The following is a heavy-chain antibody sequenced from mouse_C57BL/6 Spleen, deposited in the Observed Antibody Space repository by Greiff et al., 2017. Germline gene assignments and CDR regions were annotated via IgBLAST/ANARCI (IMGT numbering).Heavy chain of an antibody. CDR1: GYTFTSYW. Sequence: QVQLQQPGAELVKPGASVKLSCKASGYTFTSYWMHWVKQRPGQGLEWIGMIHPNSGSTNYNEKFKSKATLTVDKSSSTAYMQLSSLTSEDSAVYYCAREQARDYAMDYWGQGTSVTVSS. J-gene: IGHJ4*01. CDR3: AREQARDYAMDY. D-gene: IGHD3-2*02. V-gene: IGHV1-64*01. CDR2: IHPNSGST.